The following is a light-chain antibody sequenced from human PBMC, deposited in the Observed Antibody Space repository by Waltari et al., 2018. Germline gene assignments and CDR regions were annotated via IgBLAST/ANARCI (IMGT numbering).Light chain of an antibody. J-gene: IGKJ4*01. CDR3: QQYYNTPLT. CDR2: WAS. CDR1: ESVLYSRNNKDH. Sequence: DIVMTQSPESLAVSLGERATINGKSSESVLYSRNNKDHLAWYQQKPGQRPKLLIYWASTRESGVPDRFSGSGSETEFTLTINSLQAEDVAVYYCQQYYNTPLTFGGGTKVEIK. V-gene: IGKV4-1*01.